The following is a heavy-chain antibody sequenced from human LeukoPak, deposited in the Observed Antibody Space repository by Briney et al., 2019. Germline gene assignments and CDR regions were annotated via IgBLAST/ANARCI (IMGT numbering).Heavy chain of an antibody. CDR3: ARRSYSSSWGYYFDY. Sequence: GESLKISCQGSGYIFTHYWIGWVRQMPGKGLEWMGIIYPGDSDTRYSPSFQGQVTISADKSISTAYLQWSSLKASDTAMYYCARRSYSSSWGYYFDYWGQGTLVTVSS. CDR1: GYIFTHYW. D-gene: IGHD6-13*01. CDR2: IYPGDSDT. J-gene: IGHJ4*02. V-gene: IGHV5-51*01.